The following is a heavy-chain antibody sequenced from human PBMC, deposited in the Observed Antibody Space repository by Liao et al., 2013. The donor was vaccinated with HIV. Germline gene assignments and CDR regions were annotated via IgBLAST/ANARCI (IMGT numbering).Heavy chain of an antibody. J-gene: IGHJ4*02. CDR1: GGSISSYY. D-gene: IGHD1-26*01. CDR3: ARGVGTTNFDY. V-gene: IGHV4-59*12. Sequence: QVQLQESGPGLVKPSETLSLTCTVSGGSISSYYWSWIRQPPGKGLEWIGYIYHSGGTYYNPSLKSRVTISVDRSKNQFSLKLTSVTAADTAVYYCARGVGTTNFDYWGQGTLVTVSS. CDR2: IYHSGGT.